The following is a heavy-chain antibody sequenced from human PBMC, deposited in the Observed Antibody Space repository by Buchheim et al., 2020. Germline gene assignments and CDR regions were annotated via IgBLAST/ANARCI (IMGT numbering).Heavy chain of an antibody. D-gene: IGHD6-13*01. J-gene: IGHJ4*02. Sequence: EVQLLESGGGLVQPGGSLRLSCAASGFTFSSYAMSWIRQAPGKGLEWVSAISGSGGSTYYADSVKGRFTISRDNSKNTLYLQMNSLRAEDAAVYYCAKTGAAAADLGAYYFDYWGQGTL. CDR3: AKTGAAAADLGAYYFDY. CDR2: ISGSGGST. CDR1: GFTFSSYA. V-gene: IGHV3-23*01.